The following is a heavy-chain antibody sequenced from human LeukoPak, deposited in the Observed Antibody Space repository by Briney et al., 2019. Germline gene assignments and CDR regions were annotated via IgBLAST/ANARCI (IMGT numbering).Heavy chain of an antibody. CDR3: ARESPVEYSSSSGYYYYMDV. D-gene: IGHD6-6*01. V-gene: IGHV1-69*06. CDR2: IIPIFGTA. Sequence: SVKVSCKASGYTFIGYYMHWVRQPPGQGLDWMGGIIPIFGTANYAQKFQGRVTITADKSTSTAYMELSSLRSEDTAVYYCARESPVEYSSSSGYYYYMDVWGKGTTVTVSS. CDR1: GYTFIGYY. J-gene: IGHJ6*03.